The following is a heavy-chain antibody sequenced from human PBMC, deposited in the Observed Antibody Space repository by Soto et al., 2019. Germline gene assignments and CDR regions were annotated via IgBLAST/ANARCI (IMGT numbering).Heavy chain of an antibody. D-gene: IGHD3-10*01. Sequence: ASVKVSCKVSGYTLTELSMHWVRQAPGKGLEWMGGFDPEDGETIYAQKFQGRVTMTEDTSTDTAYMELSSLGSEDTAVYYCATAPRRFGEFLDYWGQGTLVTVSS. J-gene: IGHJ4*02. CDR3: ATAPRRFGEFLDY. V-gene: IGHV1-24*01. CDR2: FDPEDGET. CDR1: GYTLTELS.